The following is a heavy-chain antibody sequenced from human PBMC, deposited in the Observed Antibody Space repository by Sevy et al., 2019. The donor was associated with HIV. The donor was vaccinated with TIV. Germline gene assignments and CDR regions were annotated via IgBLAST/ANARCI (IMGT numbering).Heavy chain of an antibody. D-gene: IGHD1-1*01. CDR2: ISYDGSNK. CDR3: ARDRRSGTFDY. CDR1: GFTFSSYV. J-gene: IGHJ4*02. V-gene: IGHV3-30*04. Sequence: GGSLRLSCAASGFTFSSYVMHWVRQAPGKGLEWVAVISYDGSNKYYADSVKGRFTISRDNSKNTLYLQMNSLRAEDTAVYYCARDRRSGTFDYWGQGTLVTVSS.